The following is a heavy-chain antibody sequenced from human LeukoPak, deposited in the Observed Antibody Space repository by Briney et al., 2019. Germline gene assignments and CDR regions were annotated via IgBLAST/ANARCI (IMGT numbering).Heavy chain of an antibody. D-gene: IGHD2-21*02. J-gene: IGHJ4*02. CDR1: GGTFSSYA. Sequence: SVKVSCKASGGTFSSYAISWVRQAPGQGLEWMGGIIPIFGTTNFAQKFQGRVTITADKSTSTAYMELSSLRSEDTAVYYCARSSVVTAMVHLDYWGQGTLVTVSS. V-gene: IGHV1-69*06. CDR3: ARSSVVTAMVHLDY. CDR2: IIPIFGTT.